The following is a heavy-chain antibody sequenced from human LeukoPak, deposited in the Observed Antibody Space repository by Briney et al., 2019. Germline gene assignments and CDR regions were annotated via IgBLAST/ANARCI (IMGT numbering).Heavy chain of an antibody. D-gene: IGHD6-19*01. J-gene: IGHJ6*03. V-gene: IGHV3-21*01. CDR1: GFTFSGYS. CDR2: ISSSSVYI. CDR3: ARDHSGWYPYYYYYYMDV. Sequence: GGSLRLSRAASGFTFSGYSMNWVRQAPGKGLEWVSSISSSSVYIYYADSVKGRFTISRDNAKNSLYLQMNSLRAEDTAVYYCARDHSGWYPYYYYYYMDVWGKGTTVTISS.